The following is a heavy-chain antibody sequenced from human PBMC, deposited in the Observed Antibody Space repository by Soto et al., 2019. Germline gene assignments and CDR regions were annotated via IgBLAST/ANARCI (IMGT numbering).Heavy chain of an antibody. CDR3: ARVYCSRNSCYDFFDY. V-gene: IGHV4-59*01. Sequence: SETLSLTCTVSGGSISSYYWSWIRQPPGKGLEWIGYIYYSGSTNYNPSLKSRDTISVDTSKNQFSLKLSSVTAADTAVYYCARVYCSRNSCYDFFDYWGQGTLVTVSS. J-gene: IGHJ4*02. D-gene: IGHD2-2*01. CDR1: GGSISSYY. CDR2: IYYSGST.